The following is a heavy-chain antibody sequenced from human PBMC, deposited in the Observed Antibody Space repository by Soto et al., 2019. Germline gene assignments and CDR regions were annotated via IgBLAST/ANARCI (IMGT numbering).Heavy chain of an antibody. CDR3: VGGTNDWYRIDY. D-gene: IGHD3-9*01. V-gene: IGHV3-74*01. J-gene: IGHJ4*02. CDR2: INIGGSAA. CDR1: GFTFSNYW. Sequence: EVQLVESGGGLVQPGGSLRLSCAASGFTFSNYWMHWVRLPPGKGLMWVSRINIGGSAANYAGSVEGRFTVSRDDAKKTLYLQMNSLRDDDTAVYYCVGGTNDWYRIDYWGQGAPVTVSS.